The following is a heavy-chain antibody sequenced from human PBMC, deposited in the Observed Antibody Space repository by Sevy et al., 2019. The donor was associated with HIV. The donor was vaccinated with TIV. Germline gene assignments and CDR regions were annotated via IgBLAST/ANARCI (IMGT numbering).Heavy chain of an antibody. Sequence: GESLKISCTASGFTFGDYAMSWFRQAPGKGLEWVGFIRSKAYGGTTEYAASVKGRFTISRDDSKSIAYLQMNSLKTEDTAVYYCTRDFLGLAFDYWGQGTLVTVSS. J-gene: IGHJ4*02. D-gene: IGHD5-12*01. CDR2: IRSKAYGGTT. V-gene: IGHV3-49*03. CDR3: TRDFLGLAFDY. CDR1: GFTFGDYA.